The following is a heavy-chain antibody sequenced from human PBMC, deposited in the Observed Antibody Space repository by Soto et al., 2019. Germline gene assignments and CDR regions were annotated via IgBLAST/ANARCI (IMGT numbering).Heavy chain of an antibody. CDR1: GGSISSYY. CDR2: ISYSGSP. V-gene: IGHV4-59*01. CDR3: ARSYRRYCSGGSCYSSYYDYVAV. Sequence: QVQLQESGPGLVKPSETLSLTCTVSGGSISSYYWSWIRQPPGKGLEWIGYISYSGSPNYNPSLKHPAPIAVATSNTPFSMKLSSVTAAKTAAYYCARSYRRYCSGGSCYSSYYDYVAVWGKGTAVTVSS. J-gene: IGHJ6*03. D-gene: IGHD2-15*01.